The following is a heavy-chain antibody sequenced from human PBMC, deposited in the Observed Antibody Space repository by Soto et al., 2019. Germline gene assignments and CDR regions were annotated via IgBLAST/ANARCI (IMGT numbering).Heavy chain of an antibody. CDR1: GGSISRYH. Sequence: TLSLTCTGSGGSISRYHWSWIRQPPGKGLEWIGYIYYSGSTNYNPSLKSRVTISVDTSKNQFSLKLSSVTAADTAVYYCASLAHYYGPTYHRRSYGIAVWGQGTTVRVS. J-gene: IGHJ6*02. D-gene: IGHD3-10*01. CDR3: ASLAHYYGPTYHRRSYGIAV. CDR2: IYYSGST. V-gene: IGHV4-59*01.